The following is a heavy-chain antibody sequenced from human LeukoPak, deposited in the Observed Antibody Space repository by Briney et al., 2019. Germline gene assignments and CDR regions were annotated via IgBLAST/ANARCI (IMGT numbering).Heavy chain of an antibody. D-gene: IGHD3-10*01. J-gene: IGHJ4*02. CDR3: AREEGSGYYGSGSYYTQKPLDY. CDR1: GYTFTSYG. Sequence: ASVKVSCKASGYTFTSYGISWVRQAPGQGLEWMGWISAYNGNTNYVQKLQGRVTMTTDTSTSTAYMELRSLRSDDTAVYYCAREEGSGYYGSGSYYTQKPLDYWGQGTLVTVSS. V-gene: IGHV1-18*01. CDR2: ISAYNGNT.